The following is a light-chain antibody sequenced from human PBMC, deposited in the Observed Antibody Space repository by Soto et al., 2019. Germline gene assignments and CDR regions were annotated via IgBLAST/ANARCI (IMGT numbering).Light chain of an antibody. CDR2: LNSDGSH. V-gene: IGLV4-69*01. J-gene: IGLJ2*01. CDR1: SGHSTYA. Sequence: QSVLAQSPSASASLGASVKLTCTLSSGHSTYAIAWHQQQPEKGPRYLMKLNSDGSHTKGDGIPDRFSGSSSGAERYLSISSLQPEDEADYYCQSWDTGIHRVFGGGTQLTVL. CDR3: QSWDTGIHRV.